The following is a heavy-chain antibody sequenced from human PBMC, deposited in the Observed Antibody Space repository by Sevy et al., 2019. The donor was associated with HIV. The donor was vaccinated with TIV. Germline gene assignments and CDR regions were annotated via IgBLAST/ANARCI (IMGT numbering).Heavy chain of an antibody. J-gene: IGHJ6*02. V-gene: IGHV3-23*01. D-gene: IGHD2-21*01. Sequence: GGSLRLSCVASGFTFTNYAMSWVRQAPGKGLERVSAISGSGLTTDYVDFVTGRFMISRDNSKNTLYLEMNSLSAEDTAIYNRANDMSCSDGCCNHYAKYVMDVWGQGTTVTVSS. CDR2: ISGSGLTT. CDR1: GFTFTNYA. CDR3: ANDMSCSDGCCNHYAKYVMDV.